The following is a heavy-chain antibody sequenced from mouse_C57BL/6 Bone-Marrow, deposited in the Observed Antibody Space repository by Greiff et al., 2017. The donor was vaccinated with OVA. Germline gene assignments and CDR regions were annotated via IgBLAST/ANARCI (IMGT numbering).Heavy chain of an antibody. CDR2: IYPGDGDT. CDR3: ASPFYYGTGFDY. V-gene: IGHV1-82*01. J-gene: IGHJ2*01. CDR1: GYAFSSSW. D-gene: IGHD1-1*01. Sequence: VKLQQSGPELVKPGASVKISCKASGYAFSSSWMNWVKQRPGKGLEWIGRIYPGDGDTNYNGKFKGKATLTADKSSSTAYMQLSSLTSEDSAVYFCASPFYYGTGFDYWGQGTTLTVSS.